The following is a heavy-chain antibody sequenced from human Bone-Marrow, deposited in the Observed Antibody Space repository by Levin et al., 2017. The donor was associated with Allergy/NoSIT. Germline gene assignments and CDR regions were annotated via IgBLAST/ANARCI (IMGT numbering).Heavy chain of an antibody. CDR3: VRTTPYARYYGMDV. CDR2: LDWDDDK. J-gene: IGHJ6*02. V-gene: IGHV2-70*18. CDR1: GFSLSPSGMC. D-gene: IGHD2-2*01. Sequence: SGPTLVKPTQTLTLTCTFSGFSLSPSGMCVSWVRQPPGKALEWLALLDWDDDKYLSTSLRTRLTISKDTSKNQVVLTLTDMDPVDTGTYYCVRTTPYARYYGMDVWGQGTTVTVSS.